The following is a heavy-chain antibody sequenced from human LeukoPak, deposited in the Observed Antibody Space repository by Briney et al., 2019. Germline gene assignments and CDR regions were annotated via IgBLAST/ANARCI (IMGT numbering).Heavy chain of an antibody. V-gene: IGHV3-53*01. CDR3: TREGPGRQGSDLGY. CDR1: GFSVSSNY. J-gene: IGHJ4*02. CDR2: VYSGGSS. Sequence: GGSLRRSCAASGFSVSSNYMTWVRQAPGKGLEWVAVVYSGGSSYYADSVKGRFTISRDSAKNSLYLQMNGLRDEDTAVYYCTREGPGRQGSDLGYWGQGTLVYVSS. D-gene: IGHD1-26*01.